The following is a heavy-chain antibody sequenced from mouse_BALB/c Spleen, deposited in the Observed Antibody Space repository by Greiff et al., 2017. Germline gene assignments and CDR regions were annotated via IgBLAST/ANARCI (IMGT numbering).Heavy chain of an antibody. CDR2: INPSNGGT. D-gene: IGHD1-2*01. J-gene: IGHJ4*01. Sequence: VQLQQSGAELVKPGASVKLSCKASGYTFTSYYMYWVKQRPGQGLEWIGGINPSNGGTNFNEKFKSKATLTVDKSSSTAYMQLSSLTSEDSAVYYCTRPLRLPLYYAMDYWGQGTSVTVSS. CDR3: TRPLRLPLYYAMDY. CDR1: GYTFTSYY. V-gene: IGHV1S81*02.